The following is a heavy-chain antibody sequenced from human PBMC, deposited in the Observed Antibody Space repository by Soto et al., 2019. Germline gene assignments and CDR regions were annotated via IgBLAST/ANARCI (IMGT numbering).Heavy chain of an antibody. J-gene: IGHJ3*02. CDR1: GFTFSSYW. D-gene: IGHD3-9*01. CDR2: IKQDGSEK. V-gene: IGHV3-7*01. Sequence: EVQLVESGGGLVQPGGSLRLSCAASGFTFSSYWMSWVRQAPGKGLEWVANIKQDGSEKYYVDSVKGRFTISRDNAKNSLYLQMNSLRAEDTAVYYCARVGSPLPWLAVYAFDIWGQGTMVTVSS. CDR3: ARVGSPLPWLAVYAFDI.